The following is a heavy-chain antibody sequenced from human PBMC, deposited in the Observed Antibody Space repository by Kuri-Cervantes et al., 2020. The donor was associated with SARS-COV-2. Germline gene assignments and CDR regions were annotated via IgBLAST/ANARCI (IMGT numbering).Heavy chain of an antibody. CDR2: ISYDGSNK. CDR1: GFTFSSYA. J-gene: IGHJ4*02. Sequence: GESLKISCAASGFTFSSYAMHWVRQAPGKGLEWVAVISYDGSNKYYADSVKGRFTISRDNSKNTLYLQMNSLRAEDTAVYYCARDQNDILTGYYVDYWGQGTLVTVSS. D-gene: IGHD3-9*01. V-gene: IGHV3-30-3*01. CDR3: ARDQNDILTGYYVDY.